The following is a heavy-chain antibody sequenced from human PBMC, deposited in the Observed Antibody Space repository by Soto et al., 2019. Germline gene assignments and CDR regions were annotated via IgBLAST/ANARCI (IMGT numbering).Heavy chain of an antibody. CDR1: GFTFSTHG. Sequence: QVQLVESGGGVVHPGTSLRLSCAASGFTFSTHGMHWVRQAPGKGPVWVAVISHDGSKKYYVESVEGRFSISRDNSKSIVHLQMNNVRTEDTAVYYCAKDKGPYYDFWSGQRWFDPWGQGPLVTVSS. CDR3: AKDKGPYYDFWSGQRWFDP. CDR2: ISHDGSKK. J-gene: IGHJ5*02. V-gene: IGHV3-30*18. D-gene: IGHD3-3*01.